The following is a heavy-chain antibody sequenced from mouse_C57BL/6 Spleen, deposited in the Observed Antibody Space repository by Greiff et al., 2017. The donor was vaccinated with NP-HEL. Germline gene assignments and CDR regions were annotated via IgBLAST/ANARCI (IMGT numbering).Heavy chain of an antibody. Sequence: EVHLVESGGGLVKPGGSLKLSCAASGFTFSDYGMHWVRQAPEKGLEWVAYISSGSSTIYYADTVKGRFTISRDNAKNTLFLQMTRLRSEDTAMYYCARRNWDYAMDYWGQGTSVTVSS. D-gene: IGHD4-1*01. CDR3: ARRNWDYAMDY. CDR1: GFTFSDYG. CDR2: ISSGSSTI. J-gene: IGHJ4*01. V-gene: IGHV5-17*01.